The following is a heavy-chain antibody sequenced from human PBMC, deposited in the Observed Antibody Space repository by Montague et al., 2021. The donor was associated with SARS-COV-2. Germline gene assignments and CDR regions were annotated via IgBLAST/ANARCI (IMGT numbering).Heavy chain of an antibody. V-gene: IGHV4-59*08. J-gene: IGHJ6*02. Sequence: SETLSLTCSVSGDSISNYSWSWIRQSPGKGLEWIGYIYYSGSTNYSPSLTSRVTISVDTSKNQVSLKLTSVTAADAAVYYCARHLRVTTVTSHMYHYAMDVWGQGTTVTVPS. D-gene: IGHD4-11*01. CDR1: GDSISNYS. CDR2: IYYSGST. CDR3: ARHLRVTTVTSHMYHYAMDV.